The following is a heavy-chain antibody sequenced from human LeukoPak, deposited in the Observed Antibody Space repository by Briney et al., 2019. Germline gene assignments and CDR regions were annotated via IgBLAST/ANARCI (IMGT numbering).Heavy chain of an antibody. CDR3: ARGSGGRTHI. J-gene: IGHJ3*02. CDR2: ISSSSSTI. V-gene: IGHV3-48*01. CDR1: GFTFSSYS. D-gene: IGHD1-14*01. Sequence: AGGSLRLSCAASGFTFSSYSMSWVRQAPGKGLEWVSYISSSSSTIYYADSVKGRFTISRDNAKNSLYLQMNSLRAEDTAVYYCARGSGGRTHIWGQGTVVTVSS.